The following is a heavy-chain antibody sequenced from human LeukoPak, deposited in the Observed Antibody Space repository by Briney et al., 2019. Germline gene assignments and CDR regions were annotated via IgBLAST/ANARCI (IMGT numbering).Heavy chain of an antibody. CDR2: IYYSGST. CDR3: ARGEGGATESGTFDI. V-gene: IGHV4-39*07. D-gene: IGHD1-26*01. J-gene: IGHJ3*02. Sequence: SETLSLTCTVSGGSISSSSYYWGWIRQPPGKGLEWIGSIYYSGSTYYNPSLKSRVTISVDTSKNQFSLKLSSVTAADTAVYYCARGEGGATESGTFDIWGQGTMVTVSS. CDR1: GGSISSSSYY.